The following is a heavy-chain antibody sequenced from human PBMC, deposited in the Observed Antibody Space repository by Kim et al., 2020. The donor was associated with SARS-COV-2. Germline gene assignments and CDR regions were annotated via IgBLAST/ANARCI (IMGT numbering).Heavy chain of an antibody. D-gene: IGHD1-1*01. CDR2: MSGDSSNT. J-gene: IGHJ4*02. CDR3: AKDGGTSVPPYYFDG. V-gene: IGHV3-23*01. Sequence: GGSLRLSCAASGVTFSSYGMNWVRQAPGEGVQYVSGMSGDSSNTYFADSVKGRFSISRDNSKNTLYLQMNTLRAEDTAVYYCAKDGGTSVPPYYFDGWGQGTLVIVSS. CDR1: GVTFSSYG.